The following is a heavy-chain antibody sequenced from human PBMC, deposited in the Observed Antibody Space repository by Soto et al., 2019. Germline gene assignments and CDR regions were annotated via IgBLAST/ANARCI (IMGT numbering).Heavy chain of an antibody. Sequence: ASVKVSCKASGYTFTSYAMHWVRQAPGQRLEWMGWINAGNGSTSYAQKFQGRVTMTRDTSTTTVYMDLSSLRSEDTAVYYCARDHYYDSSGYYYVRSQGRGAMDVWGQGTMVTVSS. J-gene: IGHJ6*02. CDR2: INAGNGST. CDR3: ARDHYYDSSGYYYVRSQGRGAMDV. V-gene: IGHV1-3*01. D-gene: IGHD3-22*01. CDR1: GYTFTSYA.